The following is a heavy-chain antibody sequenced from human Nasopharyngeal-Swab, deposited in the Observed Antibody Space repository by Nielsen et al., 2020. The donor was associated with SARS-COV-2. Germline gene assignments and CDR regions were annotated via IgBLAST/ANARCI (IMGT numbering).Heavy chain of an antibody. J-gene: IGHJ4*02. D-gene: IGHD4-17*01. CDR1: GYNFTTYD. CDR2: MNPNSGNT. CDR3: ARDPAADYGDYPYHDY. V-gene: IGHV1-8*01. Sequence: ASVKVSCKASGYNFTTYDFNWVRQATGQGLEWMGWMNPNSGNTGYAQKFQGRVTMTRNTSIRTAYMELSSLRSEDTAVYYCARDPAADYGDYPYHDYWGQGTLVTVSS.